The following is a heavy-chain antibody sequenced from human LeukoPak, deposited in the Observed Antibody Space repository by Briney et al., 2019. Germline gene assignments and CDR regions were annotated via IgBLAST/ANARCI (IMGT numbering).Heavy chain of an antibody. V-gene: IGHV3-48*01. CDR1: GFTFSTYS. CDR3: AKGYSSSWYERGTHTFFDY. CDR2: ISGSSDTI. D-gene: IGHD6-13*01. Sequence: KAGGSLRLSCAASGFTFSTYSMNWVRQAPGKGLEWVSYISGSSDTIYYADSVKGRFTISRHNGKDSLYLQMNSLRAEDTAVYYCAKGYSSSWYERGTHTFFDYWGQGTLVTVSS. J-gene: IGHJ4*02.